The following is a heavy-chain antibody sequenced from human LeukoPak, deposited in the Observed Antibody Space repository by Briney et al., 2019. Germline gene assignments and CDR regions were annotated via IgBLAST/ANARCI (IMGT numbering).Heavy chain of an antibody. J-gene: IGHJ3*02. CDR1: GGSISSYY. V-gene: IGHV4-59*08. CDR2: SYDSGST. CDR3: ARFERYSSGWPLVNRDAFDI. Sequence: SETLSLTCTVSGGSISSYYWSWIRLPPGKGLEWIGYSYDSGSTNYNPSLKSRVTISVDTSKNQFSLKLSSVTAADTAVYYCARFERYSSGWPLVNRDAFDIWGQGTMVTVSS. D-gene: IGHD6-19*01.